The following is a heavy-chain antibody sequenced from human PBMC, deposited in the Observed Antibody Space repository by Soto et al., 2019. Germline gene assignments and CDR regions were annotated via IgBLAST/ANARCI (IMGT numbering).Heavy chain of an antibody. CDR2: MWSDGTNK. J-gene: IGHJ4*02. V-gene: IGHV3-33*01. Sequence: QVQLVESGGGVVQPGRSLRLSCAASGFTVSSYGMHWVRQAPGKGLEWVAVMWSDGTNKYNADSVKGRFTISRDNSQDQVQLEKNRLRAEDTAVEFCARDRNYALLFDFRGQGNLV. CDR3: ARDRNYALLFDF. CDR1: GFTVSSYG. D-gene: IGHD2-8*01.